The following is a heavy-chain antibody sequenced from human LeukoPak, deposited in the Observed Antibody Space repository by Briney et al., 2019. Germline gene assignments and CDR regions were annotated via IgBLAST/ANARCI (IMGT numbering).Heavy chain of an antibody. V-gene: IGHV1-18*01. D-gene: IGHD3-10*01. Sequence: PRASVKVSCKASGYTFTTYGITWVRQAPGQGLEWMGWISAYNGYTNYAQNLQGRVTMTTDTSTSTAYMELRSLRSDDTAVYYCARFPIYGSGKIDYWGQGTLVTVSS. CDR1: GYTFTTYG. J-gene: IGHJ4*02. CDR2: ISAYNGYT. CDR3: ARFPIYGSGKIDY.